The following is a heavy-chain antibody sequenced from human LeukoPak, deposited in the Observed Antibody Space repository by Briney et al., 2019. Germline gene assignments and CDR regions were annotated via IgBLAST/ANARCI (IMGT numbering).Heavy chain of an antibody. V-gene: IGHV5-51*01. D-gene: IGHD6-13*01. CDR3: ARRRTSSNWGDAFDI. J-gene: IGHJ3*02. CDR2: IYPGDSDT. CDR1: GCSFATYW. Sequence: GESLQISCKGSGCSFATYWIGWVRQMPGKGLEWMGIIYPGDSDTRYSPSFQGQVTISADKSISTADLQWSSLKASDTAMYYCARRRTSSNWGDAFDIWGQGTMVTVS.